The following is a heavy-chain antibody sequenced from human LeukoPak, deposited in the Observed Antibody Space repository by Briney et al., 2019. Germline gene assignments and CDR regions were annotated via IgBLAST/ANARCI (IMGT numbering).Heavy chain of an antibody. CDR3: ARGMGTPYYFDY. CDR1: GFTFSNNW. J-gene: IGHJ4*02. CDR2: IKQDGSEK. D-gene: IGHD1-14*01. Sequence: GGSLRLSCAASGFTFSNNWMSWVRQAPGKGLEWVANIKQDGSEKYYVDSVKGRFTISRDNAKNSLYLQMNSLRAEDTAVYYCARGMGTPYYFDYWGQGTLVTVSS. V-gene: IGHV3-7*01.